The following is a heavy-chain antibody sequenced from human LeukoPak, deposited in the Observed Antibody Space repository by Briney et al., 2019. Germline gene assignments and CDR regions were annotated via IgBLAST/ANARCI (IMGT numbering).Heavy chain of an antibody. Sequence: ASVKVSCKASGGTFSSYAISWVRQAPGQGLEWMGGIIPIFGTANYAQKLQGRVTITADKSTSTAYMELSSLRSEDTAVYYCARDTGPHYRYFDYWGQGTLVTVSS. D-gene: IGHD1-14*01. CDR3: ARDTGPHYRYFDY. CDR1: GGTFSSYA. CDR2: IIPIFGTA. J-gene: IGHJ4*02. V-gene: IGHV1-69*06.